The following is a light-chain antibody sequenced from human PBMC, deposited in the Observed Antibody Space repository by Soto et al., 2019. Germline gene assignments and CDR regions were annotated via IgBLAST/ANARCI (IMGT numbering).Light chain of an antibody. V-gene: IGKV1-5*03. Sequence: DIQMTQSPSTLSGSVGDRVTITCRASQSFGRWLAWYQQKPAKAPKLLIYKASILQSGVPSRFSGSGSGTEFTLTISSLQRDDFATYYCQQYNSYSRTFGQGTKVDIK. J-gene: IGKJ1*01. CDR3: QQYNSYSRT. CDR1: QSFGRW. CDR2: KAS.